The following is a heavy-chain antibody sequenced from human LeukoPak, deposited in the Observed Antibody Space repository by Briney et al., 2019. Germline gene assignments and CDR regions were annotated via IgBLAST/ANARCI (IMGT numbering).Heavy chain of an antibody. D-gene: IGHD6-13*01. V-gene: IGHV5-51*01. J-gene: IGHJ4*02. CDR3: ARHRVVAAAGIDY. Sequence: GESLKISCKGSGYRFTSYWIGWVRQMPGKGLEWMGIIYPGDSDTRYSPSFQGQVTISADKSISTAYLQWSSLKASDTAMYYCARHRVVAAAGIDYWGQGTLVTVSS. CDR1: GYRFTSYW. CDR2: IYPGDSDT.